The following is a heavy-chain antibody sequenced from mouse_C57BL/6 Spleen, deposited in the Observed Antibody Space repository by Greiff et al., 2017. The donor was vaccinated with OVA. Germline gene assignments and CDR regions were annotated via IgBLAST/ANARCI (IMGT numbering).Heavy chain of an antibody. V-gene: IGHV5-12*01. CDR3: ARRGGSNPAWFAY. Sequence: EVKLMESGGGLVQPGGSLKLSCAASGFTFSDYYMYWVRQTPEKRLEWVGYISNGGGSTYYPDTVKGRVTISRDNAKTTLYLQMSRLRSEDTAMYYYARRGGSNPAWFAYWGQGTLVTVSS. D-gene: IGHD1-1*01. CDR2: ISNGGGST. J-gene: IGHJ3*01. CDR1: GFTFSDYY.